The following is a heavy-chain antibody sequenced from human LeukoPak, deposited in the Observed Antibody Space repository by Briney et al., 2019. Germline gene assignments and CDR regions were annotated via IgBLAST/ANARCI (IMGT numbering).Heavy chain of an antibody. Sequence: GGSLRLSCAASGFTCSSYGMHWVRQARGKGLEWVAVISYDGSNKYYADSVKGRFTISRDNSKNTLYLQMNSLRAEDTAVYYCAKDGGSLGLAAFDIWGQGTMVTVSS. J-gene: IGHJ3*02. V-gene: IGHV3-30*18. CDR2: ISYDGSNK. D-gene: IGHD3-16*01. CDR3: AKDGGSLGLAAFDI. CDR1: GFTCSSYG.